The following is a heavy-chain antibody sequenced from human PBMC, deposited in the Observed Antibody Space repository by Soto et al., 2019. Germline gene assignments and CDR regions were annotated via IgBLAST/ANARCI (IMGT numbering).Heavy chain of an antibody. V-gene: IGHV1-18*04. Sequence: ASVKVSCKASGYTFTNFGISWVRQVPGRGPEWMGWISTSDGNTNSAQKFLDRLTMTTDTSATTAYMELRSLDSDDTAVYYCARAPQWGYSVNYYYFDYWGQGTLVTVSS. CDR3: ARAPQWGYSVNYYYFDY. CDR2: ISTSDGNT. CDR1: GYTFTNFG. D-gene: IGHD1-26*01. J-gene: IGHJ4*02.